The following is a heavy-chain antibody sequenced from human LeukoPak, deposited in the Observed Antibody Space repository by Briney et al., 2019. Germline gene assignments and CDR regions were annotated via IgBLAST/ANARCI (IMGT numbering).Heavy chain of an antibody. Sequence: GGSLRLSCAASGFTFSSYSMNWVRQAPGKGLEWVSSISSSSSYIYYVDSVKGRFTIPRDNAKDSLYLQMNSLRAEGTAVYYCARALLGYYDSRGTYYYMDVWGKGTTVTVSS. CDR1: GFTFSSYS. CDR2: ISSSSSYI. V-gene: IGHV3-21*01. J-gene: IGHJ6*03. D-gene: IGHD3-22*01. CDR3: ARALLGYYDSRGTYYYMDV.